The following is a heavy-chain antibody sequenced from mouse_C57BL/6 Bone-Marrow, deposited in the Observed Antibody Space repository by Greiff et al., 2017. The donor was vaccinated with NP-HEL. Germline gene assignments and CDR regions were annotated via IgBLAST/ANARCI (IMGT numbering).Heavy chain of an antibody. Sequence: QVQLKESGAELARPGASVKLSCTASGYTFTSYCIRWVKQRTGQGLEWIGEIYPRSGNTYYLDNFKGKATLTADKSSSTAYLELRSLTSEDSAVYFCARVLRWGAWFAYWGQGTLVTVSA. CDR3: ARVLRWGAWFAY. V-gene: IGHV1-81*01. D-gene: IGHD2-1*01. CDR2: IYPRSGNT. J-gene: IGHJ3*01. CDR1: GYTFTSYC.